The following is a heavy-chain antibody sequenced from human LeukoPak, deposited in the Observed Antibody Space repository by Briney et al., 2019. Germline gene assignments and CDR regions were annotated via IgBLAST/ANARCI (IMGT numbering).Heavy chain of an antibody. J-gene: IGHJ4*02. V-gene: IGHV4-38-2*01. D-gene: IGHD3-22*01. CDR3: VRSGDYIREGFDY. CDR2: IDRSGNK. Sequence: PSETLSLTCAVSGYSISSGYYWGWLRQSPGKGLEWIGSIDRSGNKYYHPSLRSRVTLSVDTSNNQFSLQLSSVTAADRARYYCVRSGDYIREGFDYWGQGTLVTVSS. CDR1: GYSISSGYY.